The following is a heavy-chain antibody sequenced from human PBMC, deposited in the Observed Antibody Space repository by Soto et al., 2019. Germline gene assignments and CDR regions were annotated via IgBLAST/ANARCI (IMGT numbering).Heavy chain of an antibody. CDR2: IYPGDSDT. D-gene: IGHD5-18*01. J-gene: IGHJ4*02. Sequence: GESLKISCKASGYTFTSQWIGWVRQMPGKGLEWMGIIYPGDSDTRYSPSCQGQVTISDDKSISTAYLQWSSLKASDTAMYYCAKISNGYPDYWGQGTLVTVSS. CDR3: AKISNGYPDY. V-gene: IGHV5-51*01. CDR1: GYTFTSQW.